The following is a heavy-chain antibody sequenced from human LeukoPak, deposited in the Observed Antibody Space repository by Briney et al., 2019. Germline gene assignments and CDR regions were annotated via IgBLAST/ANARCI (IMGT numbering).Heavy chain of an antibody. CDR3: AKGLYRSGSYPHFDY. V-gene: IGHV3-9*01. J-gene: IGHJ4*02. CDR1: GFTFDDYA. Sequence: GGSLRLSCAASGFTFDDYAMHWVRQAPGKGLEWVSGISWNSGSIGYADSVKGRFTISRDNSKNTLYLQMNSLRAEDTAVYYCAKGLYRSGSYPHFDYWGQGTLVTVSS. CDR2: ISWNSGSI. D-gene: IGHD3-10*01.